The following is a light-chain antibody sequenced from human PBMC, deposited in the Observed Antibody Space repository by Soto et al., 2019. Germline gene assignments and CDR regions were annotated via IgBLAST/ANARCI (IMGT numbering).Light chain of an antibody. J-gene: IGKJ5*01. V-gene: IGKV1-5*03. CDR1: QSISSW. Sequence: DIQMTQSPSTLSASVGDRVTITCRASQSISSWLAWYQQKPGKAPNLLIYMASTLETGVPSRFSGSGSDTEFTLTISSLQPDDFATYYCQHYDSYSPITFGQGTRLEMK. CDR2: MAS. CDR3: QHYDSYSPIT.